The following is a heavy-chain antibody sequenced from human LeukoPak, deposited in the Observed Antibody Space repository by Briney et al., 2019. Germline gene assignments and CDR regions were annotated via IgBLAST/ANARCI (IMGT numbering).Heavy chain of an antibody. CDR3: ARGPGNYGSGSSLYYFDY. J-gene: IGHJ4*02. Sequence: SETLSLTCTVSGGSISSYYWSWIRQPARKGLEWIGRIYTSGSTNYNPSLKSRVTMSVDTSKNQFSLKLSSVTAADTAVYYCARGPGNYGSGSSLYYFDYWGQGTLVTVSS. CDR1: GGSISSYY. D-gene: IGHD3-10*01. CDR2: IYTSGST. V-gene: IGHV4-4*07.